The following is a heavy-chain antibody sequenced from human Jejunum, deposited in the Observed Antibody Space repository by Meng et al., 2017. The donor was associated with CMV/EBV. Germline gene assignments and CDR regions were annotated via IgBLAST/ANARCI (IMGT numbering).Heavy chain of an antibody. CDR3: ARNARGSGY. J-gene: IGHJ4*02. Sequence: LSCAASGFTFSTYWMSWVRQAPGKGLEWVANIKQDGSEKYYVDSVKGRFTISRDNAKNSLFLQMNSLRAEDTAMYYCARNARGSGYWGQGTLVTVSS. V-gene: IGHV3-7*01. D-gene: IGHD3-10*01. CDR2: IKQDGSEK. CDR1: GFTFSTYW.